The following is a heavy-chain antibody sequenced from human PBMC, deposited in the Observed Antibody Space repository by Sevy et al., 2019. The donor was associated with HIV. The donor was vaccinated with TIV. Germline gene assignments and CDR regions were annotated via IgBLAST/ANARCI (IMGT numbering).Heavy chain of an antibody. D-gene: IGHD2-15*01. CDR1: GDSISSGGYS. V-gene: IGHV4-30-2*01. CDR3: ARQGWSVVVVAASGNGLDV. J-gene: IGHJ6*02. CDR2: IYHSGST. Sequence: SETLSLTCAVSGDSISSGGYSWSWIRQPPGKGLEWIGNIYHSGSTYYNPSLKSRVTISVDRSKNQFSLKVTSVTAADTAVYYCARQGWSVVVVAASGNGLDVWGQGTTVTVSS.